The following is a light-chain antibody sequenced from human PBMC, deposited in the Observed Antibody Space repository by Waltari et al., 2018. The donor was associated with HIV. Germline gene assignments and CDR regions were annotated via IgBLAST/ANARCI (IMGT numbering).Light chain of an antibody. CDR3: CSFSPNGASWV. CDR2: DVT. Sequence: QSALTQPASVSGSPGQSITVSCTGTGSDIGTYYLFSWYQQEPGKAPKLIIHDVTARPSGVSSRVSGSKSGNTAFLTISGLQVEDESLYFCCSFSPNGASWVFGGGTKVTVL. V-gene: IGLV2-23*02. J-gene: IGLJ3*02. CDR1: GSDIGTYYL.